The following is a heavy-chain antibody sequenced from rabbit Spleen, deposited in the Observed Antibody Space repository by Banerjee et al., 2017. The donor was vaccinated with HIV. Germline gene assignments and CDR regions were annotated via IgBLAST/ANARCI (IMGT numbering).Heavy chain of an antibody. D-gene: IGHD1-1*01. CDR2: IAGSSSDFT. V-gene: IGHV1S40*01. CDR3: ARDLVAVIGWNFNL. Sequence: QSLEESGGGLVQPEGSLALTCKASGFSFSSSDYICWVRQAPGKGLEWISCIAGSSSDFTYSATWAKGRFTISKTSSTTVTLQMTSLTAADTAIYFCARDLVAVIGWNFNLWGPGTLVTVS. J-gene: IGHJ4*01. CDR1: GFSFSSSDY.